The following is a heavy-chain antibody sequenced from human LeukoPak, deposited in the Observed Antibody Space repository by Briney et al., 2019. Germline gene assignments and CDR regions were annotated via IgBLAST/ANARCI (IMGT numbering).Heavy chain of an antibody. CDR1: GGSISSGGYY. CDR2: IYYSGST. D-gene: IGHD3-10*01. CDR3: ARGIMVRGVIEYNWFDP. Sequence: SETLSLTCTVSGGSISSGGYYWSWIRQHPGKGLEWIGYIYYSGSTYYNPSLKSRFTISVDTSKNQFSLKLSSVTAADTAVYYCARGIMVRGVIEYNWFDPWGQGTLVTVSS. J-gene: IGHJ5*02. V-gene: IGHV4-31*03.